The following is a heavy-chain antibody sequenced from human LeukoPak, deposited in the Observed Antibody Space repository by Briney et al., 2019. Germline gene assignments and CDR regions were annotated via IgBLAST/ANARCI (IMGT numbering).Heavy chain of an antibody. D-gene: IGHD2-2*01. CDR3: ARGWAASVVVPAAIRAWFDP. V-gene: IGHV1-2*02. CDR2: INPNSGGT. CDR1: GYTFTGYY. Sequence: ASVKVSCKACGYTFTGYYMHWVRQAPGQGLEWMGWINPNSGGTNYAQKFQGRVTMTRDTSISTAYMELSRLRSDDTAVYYCARGWAASVVVPAAIRAWFDPWGQGTLVTVSS. J-gene: IGHJ5*02.